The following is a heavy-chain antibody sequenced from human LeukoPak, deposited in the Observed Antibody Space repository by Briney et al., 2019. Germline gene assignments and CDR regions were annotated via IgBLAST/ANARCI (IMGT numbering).Heavy chain of an antibody. V-gene: IGHV4-34*01. CDR3: ASAAVLRYFDWLRSISYFDY. J-gene: IGHJ4*02. CDR2: INHSGST. CDR1: GGSFTGYY. Sequence: PSETLCITCAVYGGSFTGYYWSWIRQPPGKGLEWIGGINHSGSTNYNPSLKSRVTISVDASKNQFSLKLSSVTAADTAVYYCASAAVLRYFDWLRSISYFDYWGQGTLVTVSS. D-gene: IGHD3-9*01.